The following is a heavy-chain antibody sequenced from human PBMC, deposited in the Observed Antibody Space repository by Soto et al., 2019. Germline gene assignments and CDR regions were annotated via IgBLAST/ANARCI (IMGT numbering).Heavy chain of an antibody. D-gene: IGHD3-22*01. CDR2: IKQDGSDK. J-gene: IGHJ5*02. Sequence: LRLSCAASGFTFSTHWMTWVRQAPGKGLEWVANIKQDGSDKYYVDSVEGRFTISRDNAKNSLYLQMNSLRAEDTAVYYCASRGDYYDTWGQGTLVTVSS. CDR1: GFTFSTHW. V-gene: IGHV3-7*01. CDR3: ASRGDYYDT.